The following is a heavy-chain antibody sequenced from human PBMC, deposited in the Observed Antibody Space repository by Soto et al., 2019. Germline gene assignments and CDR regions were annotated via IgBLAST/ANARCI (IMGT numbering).Heavy chain of an antibody. D-gene: IGHD3-10*02. J-gene: IGHJ6*02. CDR2: INPKFGDT. Sequence: QVRLVQSGAEVKEPGDSVRVSCEASGYTFTAYHIHWVRQAPGQGLEWMGWINPKFGDTGYAQDFQGRVSMTSDMSISTVYMELSRLTFDDTAIYYCARNMDYYYGRCSGNGHGVWGQGTTVTVFS. CDR1: GYTFTAYH. V-gene: IGHV1-2*02. CDR3: ARNMDYYYGRCSGNGHGV.